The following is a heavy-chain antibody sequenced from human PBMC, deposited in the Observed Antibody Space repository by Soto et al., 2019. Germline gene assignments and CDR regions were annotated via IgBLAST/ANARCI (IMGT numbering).Heavy chain of an antibody. J-gene: IGHJ5*02. CDR1: GYSFTSYW. V-gene: IGHV5-51*01. Sequence: GESLKISCKGSGYSFTSYWIGWVRQMPGKGLEWMGIIYPGDSDTRYSSSFQGQVTISADKSISTAYLQWSSLKASDTAMFYCARRSHDSSGYHPINWFDPWGQGTLVTSPQ. CDR2: IYPGDSDT. D-gene: IGHD3-22*01. CDR3: ARRSHDSSGYHPINWFDP.